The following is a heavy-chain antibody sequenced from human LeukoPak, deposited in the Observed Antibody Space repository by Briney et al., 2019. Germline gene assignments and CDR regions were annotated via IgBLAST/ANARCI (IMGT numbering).Heavy chain of an antibody. J-gene: IGHJ4*02. Sequence: PGGSLRLSCAASGFTFRSYSVNWVRQVPGKGLEWISYISSSSHTIYYEDSVRGRFTISRDNAKNSLRPQMNSLRAEDTGIYYCASTAGYFNYWGQGTLVTVSS. V-gene: IGHV3-48*01. CDR2: ISSSSHTI. CDR1: GFTFRSYS. CDR3: ASTAGYFNY. D-gene: IGHD3-22*01.